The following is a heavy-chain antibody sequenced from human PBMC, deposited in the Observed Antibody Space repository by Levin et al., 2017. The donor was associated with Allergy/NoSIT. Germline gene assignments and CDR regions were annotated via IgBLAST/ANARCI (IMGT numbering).Heavy chain of an antibody. CDR2: IYYSGST. Sequence: SQTLSLTCTVSGGSISSSSYYWGWIRQPPGKGLEWIGSIYYSGSTYYNPSLKSRVTISVDTSKNQFSLKLSSVTAADTAVYYCASGPLRDLSRSWFDPWGQGTLVTVSS. CDR1: GGSISSSSYY. J-gene: IGHJ5*02. CDR3: ASGPLRDLSRSWFDP. V-gene: IGHV4-39*01.